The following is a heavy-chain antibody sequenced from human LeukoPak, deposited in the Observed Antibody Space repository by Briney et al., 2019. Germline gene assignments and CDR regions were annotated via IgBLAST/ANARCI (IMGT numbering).Heavy chain of an antibody. CDR3: ARTSLGKRRPFDC. CDR2: INHSGST. D-gene: IGHD1-1*01. V-gene: IGHV4-34*01. CDR1: GGSLSGYY. Sequence: PSETLSLTCAVYGGSLSGYYWSWIRQPPGKGLEWIGEINHSGSTNYNPSLKSRVTISVDTSKNQFSLKLSSVTAADTAVYYCARTSLGKRRPFDCWGQGTLVTVSS. J-gene: IGHJ4*02.